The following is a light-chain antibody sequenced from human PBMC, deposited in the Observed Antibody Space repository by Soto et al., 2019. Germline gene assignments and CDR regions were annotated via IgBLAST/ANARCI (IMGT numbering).Light chain of an antibody. Sequence: SYELTQPLSVSVALGKTARIPCGGNNIGSKNVHWYQQKPGQAPVLVIYRDSDRPSGIPERFSGSNSGNTATLTISRAQAGDEADYYCQEWDSSTVIFGGGTKLTVL. CDR2: RDS. V-gene: IGLV3-9*01. CDR3: QEWDSSTVI. CDR1: NIGSKN. J-gene: IGLJ2*01.